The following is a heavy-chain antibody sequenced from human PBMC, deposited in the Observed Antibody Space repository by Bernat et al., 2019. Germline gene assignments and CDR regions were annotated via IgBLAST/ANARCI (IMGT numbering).Heavy chain of an antibody. D-gene: IGHD3-3*01. V-gene: IGHV3-23*01. CDR3: AKCRTYYDFWSGYYAPGAFDY. CDR1: GFTFSSYA. J-gene: IGHJ4*02. CDR2: ISGSGGST. Sequence: EVQLLESGGGLVQPGGSLRLSCAASGFTFSSYAMSWVRQAPGKGLEWVSAISGSGGSTYYADSVKGRFTISRDNSKNTLYLQMNSLRAEDTAVDYCAKCRTYYDFWSGYYAPGAFDYWGQGTLVTVSS.